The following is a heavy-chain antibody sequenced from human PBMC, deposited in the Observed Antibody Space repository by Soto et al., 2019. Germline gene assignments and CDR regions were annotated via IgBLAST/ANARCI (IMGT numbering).Heavy chain of an antibody. CDR2: IVGSGGST. D-gene: IGHD1-26*01. Sequence: EVQLLESGGGLVQPGGSLRLSCAASGFTFSSYAMSWVRQAPGKGLEWVSAIVGSGGSTNYADSVKGRFTASRDNSKNTLYLQMNSLRGEDTAVYYCAKDRWTEVGDYDLWGRGTLVTVSS. J-gene: IGHJ2*01. CDR1: GFTFSSYA. V-gene: IGHV3-23*01. CDR3: AKDRWTEVGDYDL.